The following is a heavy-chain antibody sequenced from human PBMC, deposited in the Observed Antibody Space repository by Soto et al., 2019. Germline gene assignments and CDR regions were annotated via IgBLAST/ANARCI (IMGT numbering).Heavy chain of an antibody. Sequence: QVHLVESGGGVVQPGRSLRLSCAASGFTFSSHGMHWIRQAPGKGLEWVAVIPYDGSHQYYADSVKGRFSISRDNSKNRPYLQMNSLRAEDTAVYYCAKLRVLEWEVQESDYWGQVTLFSVSS. CDR3: AKLRVLEWEVQESDY. CDR2: IPYDGSHQ. CDR1: GFTFSSHG. D-gene: IGHD3-3*01. V-gene: IGHV3-30*18. J-gene: IGHJ4*02.